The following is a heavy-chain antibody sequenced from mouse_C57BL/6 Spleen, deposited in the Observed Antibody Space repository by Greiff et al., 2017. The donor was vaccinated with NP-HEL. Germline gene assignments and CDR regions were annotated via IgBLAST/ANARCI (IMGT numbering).Heavy chain of an antibody. Sequence: VQLQQPGAELVKPGASVKMSCKASGYTFTSYWITWVKQRPGQGLEWIGDIYPGSSSTNYNEKFKSKATLTVDTSSSTAYMQLSSLTSEDSAVYYRARGGYGSSWYFDVWGTGTTVTVSS. CDR3: ARGGYGSSWYFDV. CDR2: IYPGSSST. V-gene: IGHV1-55*01. CDR1: GYTFTSYW. D-gene: IGHD1-1*01. J-gene: IGHJ1*03.